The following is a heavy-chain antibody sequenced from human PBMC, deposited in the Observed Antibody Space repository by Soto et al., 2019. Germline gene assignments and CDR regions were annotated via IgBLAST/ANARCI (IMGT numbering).Heavy chain of an antibody. J-gene: IGHJ4*02. D-gene: IGHD4-17*01. CDR2: IWYDGSSK. CDR1: GFTFSSYG. V-gene: IGHV3-33*06. Sequence: GGSLRLSCAASGFTFSSYGMHWVRQAPGKGLEWVAVIWYDGSSKYYADSVKGRFTISRDNSKNTLYLQMNSLRAEDTAVYYCAKDSATLSDYGVFDYWGQGTLVNVSS. CDR3: AKDSATLSDYGVFDY.